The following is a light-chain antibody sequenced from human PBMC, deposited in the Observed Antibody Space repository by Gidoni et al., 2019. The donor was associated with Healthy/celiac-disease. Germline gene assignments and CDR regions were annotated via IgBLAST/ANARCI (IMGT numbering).Light chain of an antibody. J-gene: IGKJ4*01. CDR3: QQRSNWPLT. V-gene: IGKV3-11*01. CDR2: DAS. CDR1: QSVSSY. Sequence: EIVLTHSPATLSLSPGERATLPCRASQSVSSYLAWYQQKPGQAPRLLIYDASNRATGIPARVSGSGAGTDFTLTISSLEPEDFAGYYCQQRSNWPLTFGGGTKVEIK.